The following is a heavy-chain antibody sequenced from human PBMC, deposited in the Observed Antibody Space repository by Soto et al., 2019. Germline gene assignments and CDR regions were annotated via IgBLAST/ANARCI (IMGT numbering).Heavy chain of an antibody. J-gene: IGHJ4*02. D-gene: IGHD6-13*01. CDR2: IYYSGST. Sequence: QVQLQESGPGLVKPSQTLSLTCTVSGGSISSGGYYWSWIRQHPGKGLEWIGDIYYSGSTYYNPALKSRVTISVDTSKNQFSLKLSSVTAADTAVYYCARARSSSWYFDYWGQGTLVTVSS. V-gene: IGHV4-31*03. CDR1: GGSISSGGYY. CDR3: ARARSSSWYFDY.